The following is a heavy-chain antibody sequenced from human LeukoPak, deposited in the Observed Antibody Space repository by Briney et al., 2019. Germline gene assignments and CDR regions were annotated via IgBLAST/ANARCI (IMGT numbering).Heavy chain of an antibody. V-gene: IGHV3-23*01. D-gene: IGHD3-22*01. CDR3: AKKREYYYDSSGYSSLDY. CDR2: ISGSGGST. J-gene: IGHJ4*02. Sequence: QPGGSLRLSCAASGFTFSSYAMSWVRQAPGKGLEWVSAISGSGGSTYYADSVKGRFTISRDNSKNTLYLQMNSLRAEDTAVYYCAKKREYYYDSSGYSSLDYWGQGTLVTVSS. CDR1: GFTFSSYA.